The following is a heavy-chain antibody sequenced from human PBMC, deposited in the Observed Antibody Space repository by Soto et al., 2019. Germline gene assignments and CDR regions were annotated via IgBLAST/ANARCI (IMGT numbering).Heavy chain of an antibody. V-gene: IGHV3-33*01. Sequence: GGSLRLSCAASGISFSSYYMQWVRQAPGKGLEWVAVIWYDGSNKYYADSVKGRFTISRDNSKNTLYLQMNSLRAEDTAVYYCAHPPPPVAGPTPGKGGYFDYWGQGTLVTVSS. J-gene: IGHJ4*02. CDR1: GISFSSYY. D-gene: IGHD6-19*01. CDR3: AHPPPPVAGPTPGKGGYFDY. CDR2: IWYDGSNK.